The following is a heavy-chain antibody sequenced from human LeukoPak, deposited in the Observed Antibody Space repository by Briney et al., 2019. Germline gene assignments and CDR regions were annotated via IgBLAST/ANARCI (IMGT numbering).Heavy chain of an antibody. Sequence: SGTLSLTCGVSGGSITTTNYWSWVRQPPGGGLEWIGEISLAGRTRYNPSLKSRVNISIDESKNHLYLNLASVTAADTAVYYCSRESGPFCPFGHWGQGTLVTVSS. CDR2: ISLAGRT. CDR1: GGSITTTNY. J-gene: IGHJ4*02. D-gene: IGHD1-26*01. V-gene: IGHV4-4*02. CDR3: SRESGPFCPFGH.